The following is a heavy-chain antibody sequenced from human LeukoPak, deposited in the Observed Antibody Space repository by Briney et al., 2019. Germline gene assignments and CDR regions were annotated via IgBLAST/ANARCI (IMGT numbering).Heavy chain of an antibody. CDR3: ATGIAAAGGFDY. D-gene: IGHD6-13*01. CDR2: ISYDGSNK. V-gene: IGHV3-30*03. CDR1: GFTFSSSG. Sequence: GGSLRLSCAASGFTFSSSGMHWVRQAPGKGLEWVAVISYDGSNKYYADSVKGRFTISRDNSKNTLYLQMNSLRAEDTAVYYCATGIAAAGGFDYWGQGTLVTVSS. J-gene: IGHJ4*02.